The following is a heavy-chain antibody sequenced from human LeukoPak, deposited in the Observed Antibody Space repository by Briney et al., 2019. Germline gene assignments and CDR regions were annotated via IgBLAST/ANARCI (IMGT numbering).Heavy chain of an antibody. CDR3: ARDRVSSGWYRGDPGYIDY. CDR2: IWDAGNTK. J-gene: IGHJ4*02. V-gene: IGHV3-33*01. D-gene: IGHD6-13*01. Sequence: GGSLRLSCAASGFTFGDYEFHWVRQAPGKGLEWVAVIWDAGNTKYYADSVKGRFIISRDNSKNTLYLQMNSLRAEDTALYYCARDRVSSGWYRGDPGYIDYWGQGTLVTVSS. CDR1: GFTFGDYE.